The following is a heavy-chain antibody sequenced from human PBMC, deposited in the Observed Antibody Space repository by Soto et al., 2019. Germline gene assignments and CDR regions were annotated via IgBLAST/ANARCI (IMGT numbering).Heavy chain of an antibody. CDR1: GGSISSGDYY. CDR3: ASHDYAHYGIDV. CDR2: IYYSGST. D-gene: IGHD4-17*01. J-gene: IGHJ6*02. V-gene: IGHV4-30-4*01. Sequence: SETLSLTCTVSGGSISSGDYYWRWIRQPPGKGLEWIGYIYYSGSTYYNPSLKSRVTISVDTSKNQFSLKLSSVTAADTAVYYCASHDYAHYGIDVWGQGTTVTVSS.